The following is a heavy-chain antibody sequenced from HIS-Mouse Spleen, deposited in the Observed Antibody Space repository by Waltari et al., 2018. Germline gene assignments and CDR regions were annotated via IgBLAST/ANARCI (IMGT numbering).Heavy chain of an antibody. CDR3: ARSPYYDFWSGYSDNWFDP. J-gene: IGHJ5*02. D-gene: IGHD3-3*01. CDR2: RYYSGST. Sequence: QVQLQESGPGLVQPSQTLYLTCTVAGGSISSGGYYRSWVRPPPGTGLAWIGYRYYSGSTYYNPSLKSRVTISVDTSKNQFSLKLSSVTAADTAVYYCARSPYYDFWSGYSDNWFDPWGQGTLVTVSS. CDR1: GGSISSGGYY. V-gene: IGHV4-31*03.